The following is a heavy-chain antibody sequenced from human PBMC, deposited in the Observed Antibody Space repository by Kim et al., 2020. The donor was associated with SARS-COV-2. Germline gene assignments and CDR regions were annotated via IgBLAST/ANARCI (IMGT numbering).Heavy chain of an antibody. V-gene: IGHV1-2*02. CDR2: INPNSGGT. J-gene: IGHJ6*02. CDR1: GYTFTGYY. D-gene: IGHD6-13*01. CDR3: ARAGSSSWYPYYYYGMDV. Sequence: ASVKVSCKASGYTFTGYYRHWVRQAPGQGLEGMGWINPNSGGTNYAQKFQGRVTMTRDTSISTAYMELSRLRSDDTAVYYCARAGSSSWYPYYYYGMDVWGQGTTVTVSS.